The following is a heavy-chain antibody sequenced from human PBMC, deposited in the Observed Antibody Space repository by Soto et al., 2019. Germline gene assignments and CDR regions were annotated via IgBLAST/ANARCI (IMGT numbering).Heavy chain of an antibody. CDR3: AQDSPIMGG. V-gene: IGHV3-48*03. CDR1: GFIFSNYE. J-gene: IGHJ4*02. D-gene: IGHD3-16*01. Sequence: GGSLRLSCAVSGFIFSNYEMNWVRQAPGRGLEWIAYISSDSSTKYYADSVKGRVTLSRDNAKNSLYLQMNSLRAEDTAVYYCAQDSPIMGGWGQRTLGIASS. CDR2: ISSDSSTK.